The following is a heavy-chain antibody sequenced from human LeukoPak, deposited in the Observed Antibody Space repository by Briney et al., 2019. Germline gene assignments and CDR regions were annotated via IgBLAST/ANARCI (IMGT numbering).Heavy chain of an antibody. CDR2: IYYSGST. Sequence: SETLSLTCTVSGGSISSGGYYWSWIRQHPAKGLEWIGYIYYSGSTYYNPSLKSRVTISVDTSKNQFSLKLSSVTAADTAAYYCARDKIVPGEYYFDYWGQGTLVTVSS. V-gene: IGHV4-31*03. CDR1: GGSISSGGYY. J-gene: IGHJ4*02. CDR3: ARDKIVPGEYYFDY. D-gene: IGHD3-10*01.